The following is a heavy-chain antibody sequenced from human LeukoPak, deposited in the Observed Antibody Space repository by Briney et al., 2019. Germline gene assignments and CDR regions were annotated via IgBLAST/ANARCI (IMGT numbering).Heavy chain of an antibody. CDR3: AKDGLAGRFDSSVPGIYDGLDV. Sequence: PGGSLRLSCAASGFMFSTYGMHWVRQAPGKGLEWVAVISYDGQNKYYGDSVRGRFTIARDNSKNTLHLQMNSLRREDTAMYYCAKDGLAGRFDSSVPGIYDGLDVWGQGTTVNVSS. CDR1: GFMFSTYG. CDR2: ISYDGQNK. D-gene: IGHD6-19*01. V-gene: IGHV3-30*18. J-gene: IGHJ6*02.